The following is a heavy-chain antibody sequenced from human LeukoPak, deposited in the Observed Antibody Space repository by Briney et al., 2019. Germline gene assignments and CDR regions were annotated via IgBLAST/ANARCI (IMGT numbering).Heavy chain of an antibody. D-gene: IGHD1-26*01. Sequence: GGSLRLSCAASGFTFSTYSMNWVRQAPGKGLEWVSYISSRSRDIYYADSVKGRLTISRDNGKNSLYLQMNSLRAEDTAVYYCARASYSGSYGNAFDIWGQGTMVTVSS. CDR1: GFTFSTYS. CDR2: ISSRSRDI. CDR3: ARASYSGSYGNAFDI. V-gene: IGHV3-48*01. J-gene: IGHJ3*02.